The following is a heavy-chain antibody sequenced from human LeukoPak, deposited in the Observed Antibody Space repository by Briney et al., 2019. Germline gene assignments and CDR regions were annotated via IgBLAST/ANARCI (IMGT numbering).Heavy chain of an antibody. CDR1: GYTLTSYE. V-gene: IGHV1-8*01. CDR3: ARGESSSWYG. J-gene: IGHJ4*02. CDR2: MNTNSGNT. Sequence: SVTDTFLSSGYTLTSYEFNGVRQPSSQGLEWMVWMNTNSGNTGYAQKFQGRVTITRDTSISTAYMELSRLTSDDTAVYYCARGESSSWYGWGQGTLVTVSS. D-gene: IGHD6-13*01.